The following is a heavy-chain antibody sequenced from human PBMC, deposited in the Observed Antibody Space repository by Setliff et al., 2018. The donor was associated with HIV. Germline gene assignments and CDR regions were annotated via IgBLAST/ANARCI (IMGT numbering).Heavy chain of an antibody. D-gene: IGHD6-13*01. CDR2: ISVYNGYT. CDR3: ARTVATIAAAGTSWWLDP. Sequence: GASVKVSCKASGSSFTSYGLNWVRQAPGQGLEWMGWISVYNGYTNYAQKVRDRVTMTADTSTSTAYMELRSLRSDDTAVYYWARTVATIAAAGTSWWLDPWGQGTLVTVSS. J-gene: IGHJ5*02. V-gene: IGHV1-18*01. CDR1: GSSFTSYG.